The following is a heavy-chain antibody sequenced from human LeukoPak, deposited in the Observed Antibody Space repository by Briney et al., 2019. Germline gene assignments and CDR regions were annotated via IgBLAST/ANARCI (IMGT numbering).Heavy chain of an antibody. CDR3: TRGNYYAMDV. V-gene: IGHV3-74*01. CDR1: GFTFSSYW. Sequence: GGSLRLSCAASGFTFSSYWMHWVRQAPGKGLVWVSRINTDGSSITYADSVKGRFTISRDNAKNTLYLQMNSLRAEDTAVYHCTRGNYYAMDVWGHGTTVTVSS. J-gene: IGHJ6*02. CDR2: INTDGSSI.